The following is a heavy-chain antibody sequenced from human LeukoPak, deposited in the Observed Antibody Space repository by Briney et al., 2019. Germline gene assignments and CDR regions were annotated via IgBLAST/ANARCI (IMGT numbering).Heavy chain of an antibody. CDR3: ARLPPSYTIFGVVSDY. CDR1: GGTFSSYA. CDR2: IIPIFGTA. D-gene: IGHD3-3*01. J-gene: IGHJ4*02. V-gene: IGHV1-69*13. Sequence: ASVKLSCKASGGTFSSYAISWVRQAPGQGLELMGGIIPIFGTANYAQKFQGRVTITADESTSTAYMELSSLRSEDTAVYYCARLPPSYTIFGVVSDYWGQGTLVTVSS.